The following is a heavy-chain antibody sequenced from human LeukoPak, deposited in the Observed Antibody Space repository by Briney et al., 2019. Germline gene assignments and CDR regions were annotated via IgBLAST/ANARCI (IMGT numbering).Heavy chain of an antibody. CDR2: ISGSGGST. D-gene: IGHD3-10*01. V-gene: IGHV3-23*01. CDR3: AKTAGSTLLPYDY. CDR1: GFTFSSYA. J-gene: IGHJ4*02. Sequence: GGSLRLSCAASGFTFSSYAMSWVRQAPGKGLEWVSAISGSGGSTYYADSVKGRFTISRDNSKKTLYLQMNSLRTEDTAVYYCAKTAGSTLLPYDYWGQGTLVTVSP.